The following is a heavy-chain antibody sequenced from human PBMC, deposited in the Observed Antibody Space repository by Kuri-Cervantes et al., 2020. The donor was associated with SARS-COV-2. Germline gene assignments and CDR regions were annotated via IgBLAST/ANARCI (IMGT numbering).Heavy chain of an antibody. CDR3: ARGGAYGDYFHY. V-gene: IGHV3-74*01. D-gene: IGHD4-17*01. CDR1: GFTFSSYW. Sequence: GSLRLSCAASGFTFSSYWMHWVRQAPGKGLVWVSRINSDGSSTSYADSVKGRFTISRDNAKNTLYLQMNSLRAEDTAVYYCARGGAYGDYFHYWGQGTLVTVSS. J-gene: IGHJ4*02. CDR2: INSDGSST.